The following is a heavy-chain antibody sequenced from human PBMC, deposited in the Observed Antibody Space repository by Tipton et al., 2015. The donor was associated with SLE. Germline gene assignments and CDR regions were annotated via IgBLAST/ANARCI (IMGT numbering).Heavy chain of an antibody. D-gene: IGHD6-13*01. CDR2: IYTSGST. J-gene: IGHJ3*02. V-gene: IGHV4-4*08. CDR3: ATCQQDDAFDI. Sequence: TLSLTCTVSGGSISSYYWSWIRQPPAKGLEWVGYIYTSGSTNYNPAPTSRVTISVDTSKNQSSLKLRSVTAAATAVYYCATCQQDDAFDIWGQGTMVTVSS. CDR1: GGSISSYY.